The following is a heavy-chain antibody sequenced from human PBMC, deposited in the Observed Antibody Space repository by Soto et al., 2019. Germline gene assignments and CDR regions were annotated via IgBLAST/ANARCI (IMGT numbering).Heavy chain of an antibody. CDR3: ARGFCDSTSCYATGYFDL. J-gene: IGHJ2*01. Sequence: QLLESGPGLVKPSETLSLTCTVSGDSISSSGYYWGWIRQPPGKGLEFIGSIYYSGSTYYNPSLKNRVTISVDTPKSQFSLKLSSVTASDTAVYYCARGFCDSTSCYATGYFDLWGRGTLVTVSS. CDR1: GDSISSSGYY. CDR2: IYYSGST. V-gene: IGHV4-39*01. D-gene: IGHD2-2*01.